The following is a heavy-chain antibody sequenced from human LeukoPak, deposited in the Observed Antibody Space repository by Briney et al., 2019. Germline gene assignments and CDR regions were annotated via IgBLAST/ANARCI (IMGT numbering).Heavy chain of an antibody. CDR1: GYTFTGDY. J-gene: IGHJ4*02. CDR3: ATLESKVGTFDY. V-gene: IGHV1-24*01. Sequence: ASVKVSCKASGYTFTGDYMHWVRQAPGKGLEWMGGFDPEDGETIYAQKFQGRVTMTEDTSTDTAYMELSSLRSEDTAVYYCATLESKVGTFDYWGQGTLVTVSS. CDR2: FDPEDGET. D-gene: IGHD1-26*01.